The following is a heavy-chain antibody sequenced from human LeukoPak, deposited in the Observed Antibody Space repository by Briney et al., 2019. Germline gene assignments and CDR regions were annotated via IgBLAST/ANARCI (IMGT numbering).Heavy chain of an antibody. D-gene: IGHD2-2*01. CDR2: IIPIFGTA. J-gene: IGHJ4*02. V-gene: IGHV1-69*01. CDR3: ARVGYCSSTSCLPFDY. Sequence: SVKVSCKASGGTFSSYAISWVRQAPGQGLEWMGGIIPIFGTANYAQKFQGRVTITADESTSTAYMELSSLRSEDTAVYYCARVGYCSSTSCLPFDYWGQGTLVTVPS. CDR1: GGTFSSYA.